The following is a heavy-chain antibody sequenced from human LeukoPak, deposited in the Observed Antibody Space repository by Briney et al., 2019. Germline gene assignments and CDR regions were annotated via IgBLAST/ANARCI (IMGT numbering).Heavy chain of an antibody. J-gene: IGHJ3*02. Sequence: GASVKVSCKASGYTFTSYGISWVRQAPGQGLEWMGWISAYNGNTNYAQKLQGRVTMTTDTSTSTAYMELRSLRSDGTAVYYCASYSYYGSGSHAFDIWGQGTMVTVSS. CDR2: ISAYNGNT. D-gene: IGHD3-10*01. CDR3: ASYSYYGSGSHAFDI. CDR1: GYTFTSYG. V-gene: IGHV1-18*01.